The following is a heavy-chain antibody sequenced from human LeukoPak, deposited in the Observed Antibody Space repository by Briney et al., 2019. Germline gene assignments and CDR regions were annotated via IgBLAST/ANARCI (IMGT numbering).Heavy chain of an antibody. Sequence: GGSLKLSCAASGFTFSSYSMNWVRQAPGKGLEWASSISSSSSYIYYADSVKGRFTISRDNAKNSLYLQMNSLRAEDTAVYYCARTTVTTVPYWGQGTLVTVSS. CDR1: GFTFSSYS. V-gene: IGHV3-21*01. J-gene: IGHJ4*02. D-gene: IGHD4-17*01. CDR2: ISSSSSYI. CDR3: ARTTVTTVPY.